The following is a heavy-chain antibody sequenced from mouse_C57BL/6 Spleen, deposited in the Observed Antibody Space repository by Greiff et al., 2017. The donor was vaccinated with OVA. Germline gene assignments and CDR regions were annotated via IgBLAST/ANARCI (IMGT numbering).Heavy chain of an antibody. CDR3: AKTGTGLDFDY. V-gene: IGHV5-17*01. J-gene: IGHJ2*01. Sequence: EVKVVESGGGLVKPGGSLKLSCAASGFTFSDYGMHWVRQAPEKGLEWVAYISSGSSTIYYADTVKGRFTISRDNAKNTLFLQMTSLRSEDTAMYYCAKTGTGLDFDYWGQGTTLTVSS. CDR2: ISSGSSTI. D-gene: IGHD4-1*01. CDR1: GFTFSDYG.